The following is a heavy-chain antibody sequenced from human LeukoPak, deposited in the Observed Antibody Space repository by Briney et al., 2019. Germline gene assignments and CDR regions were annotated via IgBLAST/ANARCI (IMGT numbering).Heavy chain of an antibody. CDR1: GGSISSYY. D-gene: IGHD3-3*01. CDR2: IYYSGST. Sequence: KPSETLSLTCTVSGGSISSYYWSWIRQPPGKGLEWMGYIYYSGSTNYNPSLKSRVTISVDTSKNQFSLKLSSVTAADTAVYYCARHAYYDFWSGPYYFDYWGQGTLVTVSS. V-gene: IGHV4-59*08. CDR3: ARHAYYDFWSGPYYFDY. J-gene: IGHJ4*02.